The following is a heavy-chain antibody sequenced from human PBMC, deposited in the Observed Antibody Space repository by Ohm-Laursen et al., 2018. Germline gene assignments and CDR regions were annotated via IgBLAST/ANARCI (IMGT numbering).Heavy chain of an antibody. CDR1: GFTFSRYG. V-gene: IGHV3-33*01. CDR3: ARDSVVAGLY. J-gene: IGHJ4*02. D-gene: IGHD6-19*01. CDR2: IWYDGSNQ. Sequence: SLRLSCSASGFTFSRYGMHWVRQAPGKGLEWVAVIWYDGSNQYYADSVKGRFTISRDNSNNTLYLQMNSLGAEDTAVYYCARDSVVAGLYWGRGTLVTVSS.